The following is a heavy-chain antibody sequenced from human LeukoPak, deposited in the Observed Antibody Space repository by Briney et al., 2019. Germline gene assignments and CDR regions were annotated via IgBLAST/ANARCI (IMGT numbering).Heavy chain of an antibody. J-gene: IGHJ4*02. CDR3: ARDVWTGVAVSDY. V-gene: IGHV3-7*01. CDR2: IKEDGSIQ. CDR1: GFTFSSYW. D-gene: IGHD6-19*01. Sequence: GGSLRLPCVASGFTFSSYWMTWVRQAPGKGLEWLANIKEDGSIQYYLDSVRGRFTISRDNDKTSVYLQLNSLRADDTAVYYCARDVWTGVAVSDYWGQGTLVTVSS.